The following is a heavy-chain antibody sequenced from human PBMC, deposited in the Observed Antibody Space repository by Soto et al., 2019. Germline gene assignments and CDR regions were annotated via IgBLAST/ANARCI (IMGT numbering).Heavy chain of an antibody. V-gene: IGHV1-3*01. J-gene: IGHJ4*02. CDR3: ARDVRGSYADFDY. CDR2: INAGNGNT. CDR1: GYTFTSYA. Sequence: GASVKVSCKASGYTFTSYAMHWVRQAPGQRLEWMGWINAGNGNTKYSQKFQGRVTITRDTSASTAYMELSSLRSEDTAVYYCARDVRGSYADFDYWGQGTLVTAPQ. D-gene: IGHD1-26*01.